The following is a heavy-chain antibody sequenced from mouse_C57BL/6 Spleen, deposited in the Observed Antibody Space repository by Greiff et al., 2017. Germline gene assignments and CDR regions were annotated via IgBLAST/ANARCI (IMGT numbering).Heavy chain of an antibody. CDR1: GYSFTSYY. Sequence: QVQLQQSGPELVKPGASVKISCKASGYSFTSYYIHWVKQRPGPGLEWIGWIYPGSGNTKYNEKFKGKATLTADTSSSPAYMQLTSLTSVDSAVYYFASGDYGSSFWFAYWGQGTLVTVSA. CDR3: ASGDYGSSFWFAY. CDR2: IYPGSGNT. J-gene: IGHJ3*01. D-gene: IGHD1-1*01. V-gene: IGHV1-66*01.